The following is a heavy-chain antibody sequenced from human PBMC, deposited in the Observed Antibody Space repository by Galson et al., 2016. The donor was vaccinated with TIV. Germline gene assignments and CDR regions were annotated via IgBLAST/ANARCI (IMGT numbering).Heavy chain of an antibody. V-gene: IGHV4-59*01. J-gene: IGHJ4*02. CDR2: ISASGRS. Sequence: SETLSLTCTVSSDSIINYYLSWIRQPPGKGLEWIGYISASGRSNENPSLKSRVTISVDTSKKQISLKLKSVTAADTAMYYCARDLGLGAFDIWGQGTLVTVSS. D-gene: IGHD2-15*01. CDR3: ARDLGLGAFDI. CDR1: SDSIINYY.